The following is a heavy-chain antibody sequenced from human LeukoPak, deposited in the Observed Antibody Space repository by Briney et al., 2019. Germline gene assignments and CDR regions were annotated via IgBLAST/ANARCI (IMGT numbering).Heavy chain of an antibody. CDR1: GGSISSGGYY. J-gene: IGHJ4*02. V-gene: IGHV4-31*01. CDR2: IYYSGST. D-gene: IGHD2-15*01. CDR3: ARANCGGGSCYSDY. Sequence: PSETLSLTCTVSGGSISSGGYYWSWIRQHPGKGLEWIGYIYYSGSTYYNPSLKSQVTISVDTSKNQFSLKLTSVTAADTAVYYCARANCGGGSCYSDYWGQGTLVTVSS.